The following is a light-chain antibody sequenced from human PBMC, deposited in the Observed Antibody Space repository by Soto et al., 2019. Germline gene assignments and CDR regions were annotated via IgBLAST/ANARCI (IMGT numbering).Light chain of an antibody. CDR3: ASYTSRGTRV. CDR2: EVT. CDR1: SSDVGGYNY. J-gene: IGLJ1*01. Sequence: QSALTQPASVSGSPGQSITISCTGTSSDVGGYNYVSWYQQRPGKAPKFMIYEVTNRPSGVSNRFSGSKSGNTASLTISGVQAEDEADYYCASYTSRGTRVFGTGTKVTVL. V-gene: IGLV2-14*01.